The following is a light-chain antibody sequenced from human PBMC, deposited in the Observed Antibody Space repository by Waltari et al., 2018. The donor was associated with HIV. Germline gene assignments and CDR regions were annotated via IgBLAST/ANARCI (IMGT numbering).Light chain of an antibody. CDR3: SSYTTTSTLYV. CDR2: DVS. CDR1: SSDIDGYKD. J-gene: IGLJ1*01. V-gene: IGLV2-14*03. Sequence: QSTLTQPASVSGSPGPSVTISGTGISSDIDGYKDFSWYQQHPGKAPKLLIYDVSHRPSGVSHRFSGSKSANADSLTISGLQAEDEADYYCSSYTTTSTLYVFGTGTKVTV.